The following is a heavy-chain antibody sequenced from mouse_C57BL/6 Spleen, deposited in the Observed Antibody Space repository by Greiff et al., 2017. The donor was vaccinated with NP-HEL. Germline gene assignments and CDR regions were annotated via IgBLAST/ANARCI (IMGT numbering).Heavy chain of an antibody. CDR3: ARHGSSYFDY. Sequence: VKLQQPGAELVRPGSSVKLSCKASGYTFTSYWLHWVKQMPIQGLEWIGNIAPSDSATHYNQQFKDKATLTVDKSSSAAYMQRNSLTSEDSAVYYCARHGSSYFDYWGKGTTLTVSS. CDR1: GYTFTSYW. CDR2: IAPSDSAT. J-gene: IGHJ2*01. V-gene: IGHV1-52*01. D-gene: IGHD1-1*01.